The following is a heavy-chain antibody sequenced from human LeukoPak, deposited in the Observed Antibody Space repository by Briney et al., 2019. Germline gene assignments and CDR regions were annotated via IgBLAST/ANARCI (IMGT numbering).Heavy chain of an antibody. CDR3: ATKQWLAPPPDS. Sequence: GGSLRLSCVASGFTFSSYCMHWVRQAPGKGLVWVSRINTDGSTTNYADSVKGRFTISRDNGKNTLYLQMNSLRAEDTAVYYCATKQWLAPPPDSWGQGTPVTVSS. D-gene: IGHD6-19*01. CDR1: GFTFSSYC. J-gene: IGHJ4*02. CDR2: INTDGSTT. V-gene: IGHV3-74*01.